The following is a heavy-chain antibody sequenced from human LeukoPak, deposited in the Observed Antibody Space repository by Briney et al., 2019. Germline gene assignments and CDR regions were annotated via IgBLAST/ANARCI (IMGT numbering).Heavy chain of an antibody. D-gene: IGHD2-2*01. V-gene: IGHV3-48*04. CDR1: GFTFSSYS. Sequence: PGGSLRLSCAASGFTFSSYSMNWVRQAPGKGLEWVSYISSSGSTIYYADSVKGRFTISRDNAKNSLYLQMNSLRAEDTAVYYCARDFGDGYQLRQGYFDLWGRGTLVTVSS. CDR2: ISSSGSTI. CDR3: ARDFGDGYQLRQGYFDL. J-gene: IGHJ2*01.